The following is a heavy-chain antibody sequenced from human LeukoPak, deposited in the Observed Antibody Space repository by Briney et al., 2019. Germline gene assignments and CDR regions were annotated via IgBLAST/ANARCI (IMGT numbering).Heavy chain of an antibody. CDR2: INPNSGGT. CDR1: GYTFTGYY. CDR3: ARGPGVIAPSGYYYYMDV. V-gene: IGHV1-2*02. J-gene: IGHJ6*03. D-gene: IGHD2-21*01. Sequence: ASVKVSCKASGYTFTGYYMHWVRQAPGQGLGWMGWINPNSGGTNYAQKFQGRVTTTRDTSISTAYMELSRLRSDDTAVYYCARGPGVIAPSGYYYYMDVWGKGTTVTVSS.